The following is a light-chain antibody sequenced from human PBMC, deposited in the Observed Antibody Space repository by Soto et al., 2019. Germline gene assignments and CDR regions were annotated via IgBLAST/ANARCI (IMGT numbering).Light chain of an antibody. Sequence: QPVLTQPPSVSEAPRQRVTISCSGSSSNIGNNAVNWYQQLPGKAPKLVIYYDDVLPSGVSDRFSGSKSGTSASLAISGLQSEDEADYYCAAWDDSLNGVVFGGGTKLTVL. CDR2: YDD. CDR3: AAWDDSLNGVV. CDR1: SSNIGNNA. J-gene: IGLJ2*01. V-gene: IGLV1-36*01.